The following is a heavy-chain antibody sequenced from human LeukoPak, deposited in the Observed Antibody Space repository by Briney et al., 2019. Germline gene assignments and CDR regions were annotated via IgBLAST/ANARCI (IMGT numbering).Heavy chain of an antibody. D-gene: IGHD6-19*01. Sequence: GGSLRLSCAASGFTFSSYSMNWVRQAPGKGLEWVSSIISSSSYIYYADSVKGRFTISRDNAKNSLYLQMNSLRAEDTAVYYCARDRYSSGWSSPYYYYGMDVWGQGTTVTVSS. CDR3: ARDRYSSGWSSPYYYYGMDV. CDR1: GFTFSSYS. V-gene: IGHV3-21*01. J-gene: IGHJ6*02. CDR2: IISSSSYI.